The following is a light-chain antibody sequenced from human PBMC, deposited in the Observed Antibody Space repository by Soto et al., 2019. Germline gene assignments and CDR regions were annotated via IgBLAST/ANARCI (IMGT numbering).Light chain of an antibody. J-gene: IGKJ1*01. CDR2: GAS. CDR1: QSVSSNF. V-gene: IGKV3-20*01. CDR3: QQYGSSFRT. Sequence: EIVLTQSPGTLSLSPGERATLSCRASQSVSSNFLAGYQQKPGQAPRLLIYGASSRATGIPDRFSGSGSGTEFTLTISRLEPEDFAVYHCQQYGSSFRTFGQGTKVEIK.